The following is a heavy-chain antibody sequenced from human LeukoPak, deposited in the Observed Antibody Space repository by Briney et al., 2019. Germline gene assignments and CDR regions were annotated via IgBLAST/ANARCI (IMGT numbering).Heavy chain of an antibody. Sequence: SETLSLTCTVSGGSISSYYWSWIRQPPGKGLEWIGYIYYSGSTNYNPSLKSRVTISVGTSKNQFSLKLSSVTAADTAVYYCARDKGDYDAFDIWGQGTMVTVSS. J-gene: IGHJ3*02. V-gene: IGHV4-59*01. CDR2: IYYSGST. D-gene: IGHD4-17*01. CDR3: ARDKGDYDAFDI. CDR1: GGSISSYY.